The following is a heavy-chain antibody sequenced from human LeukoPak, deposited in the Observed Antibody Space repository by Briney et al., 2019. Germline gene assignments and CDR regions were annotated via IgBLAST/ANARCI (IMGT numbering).Heavy chain of an antibody. CDR3: ARRSVDLLYDRDY. Sequence: SETLSLTCTVSGGSISSGSYYWGWLRQPPGKGLEWIGSIYYSGSTYYNPSLKSRVTISVDTSKNQFSLKLSSVTAADTAVYYCARRSVDLLYDRDYWGQGTLVTVSS. CDR2: IYYSGST. D-gene: IGHD3-22*01. CDR1: GGSISSGSYY. V-gene: IGHV4-39*01. J-gene: IGHJ4*02.